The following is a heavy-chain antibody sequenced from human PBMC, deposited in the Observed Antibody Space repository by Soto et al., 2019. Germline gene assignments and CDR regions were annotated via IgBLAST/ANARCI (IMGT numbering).Heavy chain of an antibody. D-gene: IGHD5-18*01. CDR3: ARFRAISRGGSTFVYYIPPPLDY. CDR1: GFTFSSYG. V-gene: IGHV3-33*01. Sequence: GGSLRLSCAASGFTFSSYGMHWVRQAPGKGLEWVAVIWYDGSNKYYADSVKGRFTISRENSKNTLYLQMNSLRAEDTAVYYCARFRAISRGGSTFVYYIPPPLDYWGQGTLVTVSS. J-gene: IGHJ4*02. CDR2: IWYDGSNK.